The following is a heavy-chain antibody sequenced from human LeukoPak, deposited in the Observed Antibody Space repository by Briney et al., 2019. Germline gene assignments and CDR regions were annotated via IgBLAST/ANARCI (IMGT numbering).Heavy chain of an antibody. J-gene: IGHJ5*01. CDR1: GVSLGGTTYY. CDR3: ARSDHSHFVNWFDS. Sequence: SETLSLTCSVSGVSLGGTTYYWGWIRQPPEKGLEWIGSVSSGGSSSYSPSLKSRVSVSGETSRNQFSLRLTSVTAADTAVYYCARSDHSHFVNWFDSWGQGILVIVSS. D-gene: IGHD1-26*01. V-gene: IGHV4-39*01. CDR2: VSSGGSS.